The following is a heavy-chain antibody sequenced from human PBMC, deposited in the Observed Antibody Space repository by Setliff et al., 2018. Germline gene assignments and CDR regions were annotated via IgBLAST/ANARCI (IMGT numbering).Heavy chain of an antibody. CDR2: MNPNSGNR. J-gene: IGHJ4*01. CDR1: GYTFTTYD. Sequence: GASVKVSCKASGYTFTTYDINWVRQAPGQGLEWMGWMNPNSGNRGYAQKLLGRVTMTEDTSTDTAYMELSSLRSEDTAAYYCATKDYDTSGYYRPFGFWGQGALVTVSS. CDR3: ATKDYDTSGYYRPFGF. D-gene: IGHD3-22*01. V-gene: IGHV1-8*02.